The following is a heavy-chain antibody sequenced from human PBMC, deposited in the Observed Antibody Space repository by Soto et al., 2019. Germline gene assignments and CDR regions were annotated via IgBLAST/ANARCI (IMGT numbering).Heavy chain of an antibody. CDR2: IYYSGST. CDR1: GGSISSYY. Sequence: SETLSLTCTVSGGSISSYYWSWIRQPPGKGLEWIGYIYYSGSTNYNPSLKSRVTISVDTSKNQFSLKLSSVTAADTAVYYCARGEDYGDFDYWGQGTLLTVSS. V-gene: IGHV4-59*01. D-gene: IGHD4-17*01. CDR3: ARGEDYGDFDY. J-gene: IGHJ4*02.